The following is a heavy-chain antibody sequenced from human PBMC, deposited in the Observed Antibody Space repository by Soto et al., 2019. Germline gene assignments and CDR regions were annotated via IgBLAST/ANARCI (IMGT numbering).Heavy chain of an antibody. J-gene: IGHJ5*02. Sequence: ASVKVSCKASDYTFTNFVVTWVRRAPGQGLEWIGWISAYTDTTNYAQNLPGRVTMTIDTSPNTAYIDLRNLTANHRALYNCERAILGVEAWFGPWSQGPLVTLSS. CDR3: ERAILGVEAWFGP. CDR2: ISAYTDTT. CDR1: DYTFTNFV. D-gene: IGHD1-26*01. V-gene: IGHV1-18*01.